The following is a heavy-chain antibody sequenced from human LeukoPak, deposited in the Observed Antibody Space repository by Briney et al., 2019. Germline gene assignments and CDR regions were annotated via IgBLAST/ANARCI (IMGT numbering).Heavy chain of an antibody. D-gene: IGHD3-22*01. CDR1: GGSFSGYY. CDR2: INHSGST. J-gene: IGHJ5*02. Sequence: SETLSLTCAVYGGSFSGYYWSWIRQPPGKGLEWIGEINHSGSTNYNPSLKSRVTISVDTSKNQFSLKLTSVTAADTAVYYCARWSSNYYDSSGRRLYLCGEGTLVTVSS. CDR3: ARWSSNYYDSSGRRLYL. V-gene: IGHV4-34*01.